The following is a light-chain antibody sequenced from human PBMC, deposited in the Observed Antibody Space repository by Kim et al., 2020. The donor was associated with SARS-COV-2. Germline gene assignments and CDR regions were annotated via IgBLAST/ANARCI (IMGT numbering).Light chain of an antibody. CDR3: LLSYSGANYV. J-gene: IGLJ1*01. CDR2: DTS. CDR1: TGAVTSGHY. Sequence: QAVVTQEPSLTVSPGGTVTLTCGSSTGAVTSGHYPYWFQQKPGQAPRTLINDTSNKHSWTPARFSGSLLGGKAALTLSGAQPEDEAEYYCLLSYSGANYVFGTGTKVTVL. V-gene: IGLV7-46*01.